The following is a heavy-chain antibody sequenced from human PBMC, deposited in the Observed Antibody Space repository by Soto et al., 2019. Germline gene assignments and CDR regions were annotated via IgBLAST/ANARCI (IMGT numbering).Heavy chain of an antibody. CDR3: AKIAATYDY. J-gene: IGHJ4*02. D-gene: IGHD2-15*01. V-gene: IGHV3-23*01. CDR2: LSGGGLST. Sequence: PGGSLRLSCAASGFTFSNYAMIWVRQAPGKGLEWVSSLSGGGLSTYYAGSVKGRFTISRDNSKNTLYLQMNSLRAEDTAVYYCAKIAATYDYWGQGTLVTVSS. CDR1: GFTFSNYA.